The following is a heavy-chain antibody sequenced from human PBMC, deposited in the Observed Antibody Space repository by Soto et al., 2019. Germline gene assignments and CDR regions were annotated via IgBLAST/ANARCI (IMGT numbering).Heavy chain of an antibody. V-gene: IGHV4-4*07. CDR1: GGSISNYY. CDR2: IYTSWTT. D-gene: IGHD6-13*01. CDR3: ARQTTYSSSCYDY. J-gene: IGHJ4*01. Sequence: SETLSLTCTVSGGSISNYYWTWIRQPAGKGLEWIGRIYTSWTTNYNPSLKSRVTMSVDTSKNQLSLKLSSVTAADTALYYCARQTTYSSSCYDYWGHGTLVTVSS.